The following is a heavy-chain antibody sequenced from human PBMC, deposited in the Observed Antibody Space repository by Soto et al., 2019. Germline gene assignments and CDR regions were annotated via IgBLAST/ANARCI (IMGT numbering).Heavy chain of an antibody. CDR1: GFTFSSFA. J-gene: IGHJ4*02. CDR3: AKSLRFFDWSD. V-gene: IGHV3-23*01. Sequence: VQLLESGGGLVQPGGSLRLSCAASGFTFSSFAMSWVRQAPGKGLEWVSTITGSGDSTYYADSVKGRFTISRDNSKNTLSLRMTSLRAEDTAIYYCAKSLRFFDWSDWGQGTLVTVSS. CDR2: ITGSGDST. D-gene: IGHD3-9*01.